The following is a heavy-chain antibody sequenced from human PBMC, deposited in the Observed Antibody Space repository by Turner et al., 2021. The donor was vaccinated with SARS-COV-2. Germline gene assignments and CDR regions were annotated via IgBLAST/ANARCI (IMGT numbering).Heavy chain of an antibody. CDR3: ARPNTYYYGSGDSHGRSHNWFDP. V-gene: IGHV4-39*01. CDR1: GGSIRSTSFD. J-gene: IGHJ5*02. D-gene: IGHD3-10*01. Sequence: QLQLQESGPGLVKPSETLSLTCTVSGGSIRSTSFDWGWIRQPPGKGLEWIGNNYYSGSAYYNPSLKSRVTISVDTSKNQFSLKLSSVTAADTAVYYCARPNTYYYGSGDSHGRSHNWFDPWGQGTLVTVSS. CDR2: NYYSGSA.